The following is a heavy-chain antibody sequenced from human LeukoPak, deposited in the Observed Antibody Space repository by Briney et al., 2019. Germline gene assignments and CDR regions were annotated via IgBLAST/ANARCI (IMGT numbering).Heavy chain of an antibody. D-gene: IGHD3-10*01. V-gene: IGHV3-53*01. CDR3: AREGSVGEYYY. CDR1: GFTFSSSD. CDR2: IYSGGST. J-gene: IGHJ4*02. Sequence: PGTSLRLSCAASGFTFSSSDMHWVRQAPGKGLEWVSVIYSGGSTYYADSAKGRFTISRDNSKNTLYLQMNSLRAEDTAVYYCAREGSVGEYYYWGQGTLVTVSS.